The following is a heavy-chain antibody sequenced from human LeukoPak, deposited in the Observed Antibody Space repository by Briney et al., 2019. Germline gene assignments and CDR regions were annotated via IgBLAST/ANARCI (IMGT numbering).Heavy chain of an antibody. CDR1: GYSFSSFW. J-gene: IGHJ5*02. Sequence: GESLKISCKGSGYSFSSFWIVWVRQMPGKGLEWMGIIYPGDSNTRYSPSFQGQVTISADKSISTAYLQWSSLKASDTAVYYCARTYYYGSSAYFDWFDPWGQGTLVTVSS. CDR3: ARTYYYGSSAYFDWFDP. CDR2: IYPGDSNT. D-gene: IGHD3-22*01. V-gene: IGHV5-51*01.